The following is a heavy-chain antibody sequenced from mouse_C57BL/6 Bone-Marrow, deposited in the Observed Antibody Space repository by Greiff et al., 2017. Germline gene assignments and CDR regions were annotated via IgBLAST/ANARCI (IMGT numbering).Heavy chain of an antibody. J-gene: IGHJ2*01. CDR3: ARNGRLPYYFDY. D-gene: IGHD2-2*01. CDR1: GYTFTSYW. V-gene: IGHV1-69*01. Sequence: VQLKQPGAELVMPGASVKLSCKASGYTFTSYWMHWVKQRPGQGLEWIGEIDPSDSYTNYNQKFKGKSTLTVDKSSSTAYMQLSSLTSEDSAVYYCARNGRLPYYFDYWGQGTTLTVSS. CDR2: IDPSDSYT.